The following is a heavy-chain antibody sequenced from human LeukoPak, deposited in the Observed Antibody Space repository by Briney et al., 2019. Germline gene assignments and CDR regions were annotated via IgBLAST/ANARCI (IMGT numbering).Heavy chain of an antibody. J-gene: IGHJ4*02. V-gene: IGHV3-7*01. CDR1: GFTFSTYW. Sequence: GGSLRLSCAATGFTFSTYWMSWVRQAPGKGLEWVANIKEDGSEKYYGDSVKGRFTISRDNAKNSLYLEMNSLRVEDMAVYYCARDSSGYQWGQGTLVTVSS. D-gene: IGHD3-22*01. CDR2: IKEDGSEK. CDR3: ARDSSGYQ.